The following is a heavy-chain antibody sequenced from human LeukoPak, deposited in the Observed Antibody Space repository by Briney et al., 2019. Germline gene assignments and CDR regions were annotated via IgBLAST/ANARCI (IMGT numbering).Heavy chain of an antibody. V-gene: IGHV3-30*09. D-gene: IGHD2-8*01. Sequence: PGGSLRLSCAASGFTFSSYAMHWVRQTPGKGLEWVAIISYDGSNKYYADSVKGRFAISRDNSKNTVYLQMNSLRADDTGVYYCARGSLVYSDYWGQGTLVTVSS. CDR3: ARGSLVYSDY. CDR2: ISYDGSNK. J-gene: IGHJ4*02. CDR1: GFTFSSYA.